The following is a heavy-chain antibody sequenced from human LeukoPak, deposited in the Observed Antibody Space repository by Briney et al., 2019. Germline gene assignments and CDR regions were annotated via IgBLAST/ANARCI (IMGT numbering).Heavy chain of an antibody. D-gene: IGHD6-6*01. Sequence: SETLSLTCAVYGGSFSGYYWSWIRQPPGKGLGWIGEINHSGSTNYNPSLKSRVTISVDTPKNQFSLKLSSVTAADTAVYYCARSRGRQLAIFPLDYWGQGTLVTVSS. CDR2: INHSGST. CDR1: GGSFSGYY. J-gene: IGHJ4*02. V-gene: IGHV4-34*01. CDR3: ARSRGRQLAIFPLDY.